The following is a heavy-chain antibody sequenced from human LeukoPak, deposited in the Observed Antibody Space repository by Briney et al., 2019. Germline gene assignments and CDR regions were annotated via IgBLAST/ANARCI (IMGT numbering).Heavy chain of an antibody. D-gene: IGHD3-10*01. Sequence: ASVKVSCKASGYTFTGYYMHWVRQAPGQGLEWMGLIQPSGGTTSYAQKFQGRLTMTRDMSTSIVYMELSSLRSDDTAVYYWARGVPTTFGVGSVWGQGTMVPVSS. CDR1: GYTFTGYY. V-gene: IGHV1-46*01. CDR2: IQPSGGTT. J-gene: IGHJ3*01. CDR3: ARGVPTTFGVGSV.